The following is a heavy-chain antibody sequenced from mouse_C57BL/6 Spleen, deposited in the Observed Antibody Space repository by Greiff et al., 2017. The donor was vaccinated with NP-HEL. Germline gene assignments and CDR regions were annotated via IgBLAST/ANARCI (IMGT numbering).Heavy chain of an antibody. CDR2: IDPSDSET. Sequence: VQLQQPGAELVRPGSSVKLSCKASGYTFTSYWMHWVKQRPIQGLEWIGNIDPSDSETHYNQKFKDKATLTVDKSSSTAYMQLSSLTSEDSAVYYCAGYGNYDYYAMDYWGQGTSVTVSS. CDR1: GYTFTSYW. V-gene: IGHV1-52*01. J-gene: IGHJ4*01. CDR3: AGYGNYDYYAMDY. D-gene: IGHD2-10*02.